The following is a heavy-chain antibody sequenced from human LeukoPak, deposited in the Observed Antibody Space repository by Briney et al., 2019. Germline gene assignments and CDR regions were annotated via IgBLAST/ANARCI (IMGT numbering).Heavy chain of an antibody. D-gene: IGHD3-22*01. CDR1: GFAFSSYS. Sequence: QAGGSLRLSCAASGFAFSSYSMNWVRQAPGKGLEWVSSIGSSSSYIYYADSVKGRFTIYRDNAKNSLYLQMNSLRAEDTAVYYCARDLPDDSSGYYNDYWGQGTLVTVSS. CDR2: IGSSSSYI. J-gene: IGHJ4*02. CDR3: ARDLPDDSSGYYNDY. V-gene: IGHV3-21*01.